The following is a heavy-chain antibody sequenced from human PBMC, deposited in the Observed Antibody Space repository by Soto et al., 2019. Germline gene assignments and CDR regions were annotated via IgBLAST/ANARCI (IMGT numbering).Heavy chain of an antibody. J-gene: IGHJ5*02. V-gene: IGHV1-8*01. CDR3: ARGDESSGWDPYNGFDP. CDR2: MNPNSGNT. Sequence: QVQLVQSGAEVKKPGASVKVSCKASGYTFTSYDINWVRQAPGQGLEWMGWMNPNSGNTGYTQKFQGRVTMTRNTSISTAYMQLSSPRSDDTAVYYYARGDESSGWDPYNGFDPWGQGTLVTVSS. CDR1: GYTFTSYD. D-gene: IGHD6-19*01.